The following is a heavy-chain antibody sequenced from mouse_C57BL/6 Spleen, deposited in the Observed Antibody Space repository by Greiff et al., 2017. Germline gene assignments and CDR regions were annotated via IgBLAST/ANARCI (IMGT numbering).Heavy chain of an antibody. J-gene: IGHJ4*01. D-gene: IGHD4-1*01. CDR1: GFTFSDYG. CDR2: ISSGSSTI. CDR3: ARNCHYYAMDY. Sequence: DVQLVESGGGLVKPGGSLKLSCAASGFTFSDYGMHWVRQAPEKGLEWVAYISSGSSTIYYADTVKGRFTISRDNAKNTLFLQMTSLRSEDTAMYYCARNCHYYAMDYWGQGTSVTVSS. V-gene: IGHV5-17*01.